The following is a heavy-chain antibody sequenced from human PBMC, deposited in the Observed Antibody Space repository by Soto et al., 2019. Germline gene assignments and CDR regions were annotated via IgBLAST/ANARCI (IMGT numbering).Heavy chain of an antibody. J-gene: IGHJ5*01. V-gene: IGHV1-8*01. D-gene: IGHD6-13*01. Sequence: ASVKVSCKTSGYTFTNFDVNWVRQAAGQGLEWMGWMSPNSENKGYAQKFQGRVSMTRDTSITTASMELSSLRSEDTAVYYCARGFGSSRNTGGYNRFDFWGQGTLVTVSS. CDR1: GYTFTNFD. CDR3: ARGFGSSRNTGGYNRFDF. CDR2: MSPNSENK.